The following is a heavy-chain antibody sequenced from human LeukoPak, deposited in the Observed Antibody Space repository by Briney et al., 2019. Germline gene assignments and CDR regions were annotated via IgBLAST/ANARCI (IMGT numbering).Heavy chain of an antibody. V-gene: IGHV4-61*01. Sequence: PSETLSLTCTVSGGSVSSGSYYWSWIRQPPGKGLEWIGYIYYSGSTNYNPSLKSRVTISVDTSKNQFSLKLSSVTAADTAVYYCAREGAGRGSFDYWGQGTLVTVSS. CDR2: IYYSGST. CDR3: AREGAGRGSFDY. J-gene: IGHJ4*02. D-gene: IGHD3-16*01. CDR1: GGSVSSGSYY.